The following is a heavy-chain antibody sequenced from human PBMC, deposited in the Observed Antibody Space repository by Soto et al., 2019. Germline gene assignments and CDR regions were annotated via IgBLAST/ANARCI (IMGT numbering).Heavy chain of an antibody. CDR2: ISYDGSNK. Sequence: QVQLVESGGGVVQPARSLRLSCAASGFTFSSYGMHWVRQAPGKGLEWVAVISYDGSNKYYADSVKGRFTISRDNSKNTLYLQMNSLRAEDMAVYYCAKDHGVYSGYDALDYWGQGTLVTVSS. CDR1: GFTFSSYG. D-gene: IGHD5-12*01. J-gene: IGHJ4*02. V-gene: IGHV3-30*18. CDR3: AKDHGVYSGYDALDY.